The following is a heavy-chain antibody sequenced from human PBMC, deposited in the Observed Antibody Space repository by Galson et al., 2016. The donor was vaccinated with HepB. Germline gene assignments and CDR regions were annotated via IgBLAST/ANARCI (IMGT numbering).Heavy chain of an antibody. V-gene: IGHV3-30-3*01. D-gene: IGHD6-19*01. J-gene: IGHJ4*02. CDR1: GFTFSNFV. CDR2: IATDGSVR. CDR3: VAGAGWLPDY. Sequence: SLRLSCAASGFTFSNFVAHWMRQAPGKGPEWVAVIATDGSVRYYADSVKGRFTISRDNAKNSAYLQMNNVRAEDTAIYYCVAGAGWLPDYWGQGTLVSVSS.